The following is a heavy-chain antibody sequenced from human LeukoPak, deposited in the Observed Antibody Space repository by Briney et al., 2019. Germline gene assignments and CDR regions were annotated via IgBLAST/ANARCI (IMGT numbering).Heavy chain of an antibody. D-gene: IGHD6-19*01. Sequence: ASVKLSCKASGYTFTSYGISWVRQAPGQGLEWMGWMNPNSGNTGYAKKFHGRVTMTTNTSISTAYLELSSLRSEDTAVYYCARGPQPLAVAGHYYYYYGMDVWGQGTTVTVSS. CDR2: MNPNSGNT. V-gene: IGHV1-8*02. J-gene: IGHJ6*02. CDR3: ARGPQPLAVAGHYYYYYGMDV. CDR1: GYTFTSYG.